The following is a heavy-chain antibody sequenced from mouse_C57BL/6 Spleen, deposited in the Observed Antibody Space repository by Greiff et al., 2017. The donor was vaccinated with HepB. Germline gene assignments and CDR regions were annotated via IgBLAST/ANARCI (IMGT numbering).Heavy chain of an antibody. J-gene: IGHJ3*01. CDR2: ISDGGSYT. CDR1: GFTFSSYA. D-gene: IGHD2-4*01. V-gene: IGHV5-4*01. Sequence: EVQRVESGGGLVKPGGSLKLSCAASGFTFSSYAMSWVRQTPEKRLEWVATISDGGSYTYYPDNVKGRFTLSRDNAKNNLYLQMSHLKSEDTAMYYCARNDYDAWFAYWGQGTLVTVSA. CDR3: ARNDYDAWFAY.